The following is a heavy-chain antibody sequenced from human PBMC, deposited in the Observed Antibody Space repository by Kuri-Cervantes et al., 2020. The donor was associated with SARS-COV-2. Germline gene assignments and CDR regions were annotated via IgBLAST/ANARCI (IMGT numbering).Heavy chain of an antibody. V-gene: IGHV3-30*04. D-gene: IGHD2-8*01. CDR2: ISYDGSNK. J-gene: IGHJ5*02. Sequence: GGSLRLSCAASGFTFSSYAMHWVRQAPGKGLEWVAVISYDGSNKYYADSVKGRFTISRDNSKNTLYLQMNSLRAEDTAVYYCARNGESNHFDPWGQGTLVTVSS. CDR3: ARNGESNHFDP. CDR1: GFTFSSYA.